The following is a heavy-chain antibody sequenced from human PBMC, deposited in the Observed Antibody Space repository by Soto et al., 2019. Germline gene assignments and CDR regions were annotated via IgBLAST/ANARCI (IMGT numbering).Heavy chain of an antibody. CDR1: GDSISSSNSH. D-gene: IGHD3-3*02. CDR3: VRYDRINMKPYSPEGFHI. Sequence: SETLSLTCTVSGDSISSSNSHWGWTRQPPGKGLEYIGSVYYGGAIFYSGNIYYNPSLKGRVTISVDTSKNQFSLRLSSVTAADTGVYYCVRYDRINMKPYSPEGFHIWGQGTMVTVSS. J-gene: IGHJ3*02. CDR2: VYYGGAIFYSGNI. V-gene: IGHV4-39*01.